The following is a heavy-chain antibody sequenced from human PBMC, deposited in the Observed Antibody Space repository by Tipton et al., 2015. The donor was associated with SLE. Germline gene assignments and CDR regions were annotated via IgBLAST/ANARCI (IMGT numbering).Heavy chain of an antibody. CDR2: IYYSGTAH. D-gene: IGHD3-10*01. V-gene: IGHV4-39*07. CDR1: GDSITRSSFY. Sequence: TLSLTCTVSGDSITRSSFYWGWIRQPPGKGLEWIGSIYYSGTAHYENPSLKSRVTISIDTSNNQFSLRLTSVTAADMAVYFCARVGDYYNSGSRVFDHWGQGILVTASS. CDR3: ARVGDYYNSGSRVFDH. J-gene: IGHJ4*02.